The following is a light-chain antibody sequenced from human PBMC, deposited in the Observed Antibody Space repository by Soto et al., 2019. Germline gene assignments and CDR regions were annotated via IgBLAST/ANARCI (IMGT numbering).Light chain of an antibody. CDR2: KAS. CDR1: QSISSW. V-gene: IGKV1-5*03. J-gene: IGKJ1*01. CDR3: QQYNNYPWT. Sequence: DIQMTQSPSTLSPSLGDRVTITCRASQSISSWLAWYQQKPGKAPKLLIYKASSLESGVPSRFSGSGSGTEFTLTISSLQPDDFATYYCQQYNNYPWTFGQGTKVEIK.